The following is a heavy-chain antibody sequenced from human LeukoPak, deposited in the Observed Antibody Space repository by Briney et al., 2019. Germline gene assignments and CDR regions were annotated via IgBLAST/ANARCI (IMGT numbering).Heavy chain of an antibody. CDR1: GFTFSSFA. CDR3: TKYMMVCNGGSCYSGTGY. CDR2: IGGSGYST. J-gene: IGHJ4*02. V-gene: IGHV3-23*01. Sequence: GGSLRLSCAASGFTFSSFAMNWVRQAPGKGLEWVSTIGGSGYSTYYADSVKGRFTISRDNSKSTLYLQMNSLRVEDTAIYYCTKYMMVCNGGSCYSGTGYWGQGTLVTVSS. D-gene: IGHD2-15*01.